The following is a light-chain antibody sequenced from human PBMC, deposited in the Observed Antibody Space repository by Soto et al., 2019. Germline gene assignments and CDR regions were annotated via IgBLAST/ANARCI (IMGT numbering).Light chain of an antibody. CDR2: GNS. CDR3: QSYDSSLSGYVV. J-gene: IGLJ2*01. Sequence: QSVLTQPPSVSGAPGQRVTISCTGSSSNIGAGYDVHWYQQLPGTAPKLLIYGNSNRPSGVPDRFSGSKSGTSASLAITGLQAEDEADYYGQSYDSSLSGYVVFGGGTQLTV. CDR1: SSNIGAGYD. V-gene: IGLV1-40*01.